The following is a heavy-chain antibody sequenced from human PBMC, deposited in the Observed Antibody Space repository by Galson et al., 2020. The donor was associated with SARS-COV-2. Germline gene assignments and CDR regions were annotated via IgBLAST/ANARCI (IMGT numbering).Heavy chain of an antibody. CDR3: ARDLHYDFWSGYLKTVDY. CDR2: SSSSSSTI. D-gene: IGHD3-3*01. J-gene: IGHJ4*02. V-gene: IGHV3-48*04. Sequence: GESLKISCAASGFTFSSYSMNWVRQAPGKGLEWVSYSSSSSSTIYYAASVKGRFTISRDNAKNSLYLQMNSLRAEDTAVYYCARDLHYDFWSGYLKTVDYWGQGTLVTVSS. CDR1: GFTFSSYS.